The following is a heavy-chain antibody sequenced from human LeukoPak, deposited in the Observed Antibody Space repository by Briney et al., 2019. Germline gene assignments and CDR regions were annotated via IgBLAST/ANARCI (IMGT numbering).Heavy chain of an antibody. CDR3: AADGEDSGSYSSFDY. Sequence: ATSVKVSCKASGFTFTSSAMQWGRQARGQRLECIGWIVVGSGNTNYAQKFQERVTITRDMSTSTAYMELSSLRSEDTAVYYCAADGEDSGSYSSFDYWGQGTLVTVSS. CDR2: IVVGSGNT. V-gene: IGHV1-58*02. D-gene: IGHD1-26*01. J-gene: IGHJ4*02. CDR1: GFTFTSSA.